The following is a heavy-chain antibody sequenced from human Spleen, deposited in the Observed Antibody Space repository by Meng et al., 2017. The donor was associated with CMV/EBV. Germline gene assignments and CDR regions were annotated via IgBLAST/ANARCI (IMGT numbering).Heavy chain of an antibody. D-gene: IGHD3-22*01. CDR3: ARALTPDSSGYYYYYYGMDV. V-gene: IGHV3-21*01. Sequence: ETLSLTCAVYGGSFSGYYWSWIRQPPGKGLEWVSSISSSSSYIYYADSVKGRFTISRDNAKNSLYLQMNSLRAEDTAVYYCARALTPDSSGYYYYYYGMDVWGQGTTVTVSS. CDR1: GGSFSGYY. CDR2: ISSSSSYI. J-gene: IGHJ6*02.